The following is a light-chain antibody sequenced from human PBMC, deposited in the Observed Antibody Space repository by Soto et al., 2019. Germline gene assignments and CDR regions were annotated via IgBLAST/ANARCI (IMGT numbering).Light chain of an antibody. CDR2: RNN. CDR3: AAWDDSPYV. J-gene: IGLJ1*01. Sequence: QSVLTQPPSASGTPGQRVTISCSGRSSNIGSNYVYWYQQLPGTAPKLLIYRNNQRPSGVPDRFSGSKSGTSASLAISGLRSEDEADYYCAAWDDSPYVFGTGTKLTVL. CDR1: SSNIGSNY. V-gene: IGLV1-47*01.